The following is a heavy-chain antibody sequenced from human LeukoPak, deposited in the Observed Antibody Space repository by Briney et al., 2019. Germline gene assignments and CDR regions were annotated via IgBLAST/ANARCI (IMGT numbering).Heavy chain of an antibody. CDR3: ARGATISESGYFDF. J-gene: IGHJ4*03. Sequence: SETLSLTCAVYGGSFSRYYWSWIRQSPGKGLEWIAEIDHRGDTNYNPSVKSRVTISVDTSKNQFSLKVRSLSAADTAVYYCARGATISESGYFDFWGQGTPVTVSS. D-gene: IGHD5-24*01. CDR2: IDHRGDT. V-gene: IGHV4-34*01. CDR1: GGSFSRYY.